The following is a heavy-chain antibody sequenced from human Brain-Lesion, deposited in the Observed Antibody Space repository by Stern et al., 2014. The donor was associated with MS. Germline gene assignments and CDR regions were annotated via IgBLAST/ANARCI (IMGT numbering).Heavy chain of an antibody. Sequence: VQLVQSGAEVKKPGASVKVSCKVSGYTLTELSMHWVRQAPGKGLEWLGGFAPDDGETIYAQKFQGRGTMTEDTSTDTAYMELSSLRSEDTAVYYCATDRDDFRSGYSAPTKGYGLDVWGQGTTVTVTS. CDR2: FAPDDGET. CDR1: GYTLTELS. D-gene: IGHD3-3*01. V-gene: IGHV1-24*01. CDR3: ATDRDDFRSGYSAPTKGYGLDV. J-gene: IGHJ6*02.